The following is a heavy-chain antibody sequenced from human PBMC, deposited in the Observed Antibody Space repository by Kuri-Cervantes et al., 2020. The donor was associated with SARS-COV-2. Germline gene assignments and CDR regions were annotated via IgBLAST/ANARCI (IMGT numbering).Heavy chain of an antibody. Sequence: GESLKISCAASGSTFSSYGMHWVRQAPGKGLEWVAFISYDGGNKYYADSVKGRFTISRNNSKNTLYLQMKSLRDEDTAIYYCATDRAGVHDFWGQGTLVTVSS. J-gene: IGHJ4*02. CDR2: ISYDGGNK. D-gene: IGHD2-21*01. CDR1: GSTFSSYG. CDR3: ATDRAGVHDF. V-gene: IGHV3-30*03.